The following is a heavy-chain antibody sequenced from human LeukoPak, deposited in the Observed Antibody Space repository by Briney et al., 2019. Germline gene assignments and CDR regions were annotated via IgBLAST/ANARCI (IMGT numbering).Heavy chain of an antibody. J-gene: IGHJ4*02. CDR3: ARHVVAVGFDY. Sequence: GGSLRLSCAASGFTFSSYTMNWVRQAPGKGLEWVSSITTSSSYIYYADSMKGRFTISRDNAKNSLYLQMNSLRAEDTAVYYCARHVVAVGFDYWGQGTLVTVSS. V-gene: IGHV3-21*01. CDR1: GFTFSSYT. CDR2: ITTSSSYI. D-gene: IGHD3-22*01.